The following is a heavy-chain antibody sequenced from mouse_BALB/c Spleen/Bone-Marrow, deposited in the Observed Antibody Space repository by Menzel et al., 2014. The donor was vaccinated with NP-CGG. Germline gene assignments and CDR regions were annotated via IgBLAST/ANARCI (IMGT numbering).Heavy chain of an antibody. CDR3: TRQGFAC. Sequence: VQLVESGLESMKPGASVMISCKATGYTFSSYWIERAKQRPGHGLEWIGEILPGSGNTHYNEKFKGKAKLTADTSSNTAYMQLNSLTSEVSAIYYCTRQGFACWSETALVTISA. CDR1: GYTFSSYW. CDR2: ILPGSGNT. J-gene: IGHJ3*01. V-gene: IGHV1-9*01.